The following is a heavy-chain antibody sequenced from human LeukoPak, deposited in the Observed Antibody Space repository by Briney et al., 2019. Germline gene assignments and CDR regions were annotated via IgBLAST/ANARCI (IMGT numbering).Heavy chain of an antibody. CDR3: ARSELDAFDI. J-gene: IGHJ3*02. CDR1: GFTFSSYE. Sequence: GGSLTLSCAASGFTFSSYEMNWVRQAPGKGLEWVSSIGGNSGYMYYGDSVKGRFTISRDNAKNSLYLQMNSLRAEDTAVYYCARSELDAFDIWGQGTMVTVSS. V-gene: IGHV3-21*01. D-gene: IGHD1-7*01. CDR2: IGGNSGYM.